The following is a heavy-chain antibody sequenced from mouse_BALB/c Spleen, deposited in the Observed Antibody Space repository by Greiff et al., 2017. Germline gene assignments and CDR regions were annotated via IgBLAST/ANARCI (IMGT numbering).Heavy chain of an antibody. Sequence: VMLVESGPGLVAPSQSLSITCTVSGFSLTSYGVHWVRQPPGKGLEWLGVIWAGGSTNYNSALMSRLSISKDNSKSQVFLKMNSLQTDDTAMYYCARDRDGGWYFDVWGAGTTVTVSS. V-gene: IGHV2-9*02. CDR1: GFSLTSYG. CDR3: ARDRDGGWYFDV. J-gene: IGHJ1*01. CDR2: IWAGGST.